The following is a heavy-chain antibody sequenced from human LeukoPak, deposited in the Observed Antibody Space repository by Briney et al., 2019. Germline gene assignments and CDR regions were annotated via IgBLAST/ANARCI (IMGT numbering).Heavy chain of an antibody. J-gene: IGHJ5*02. D-gene: IGHD3-3*01. Sequence: GGSLRLSCAASGFTFSSYAMHWVRQAPGKGLEWVAVISYDGSNKYYADSVKGRFTISRDNSKNTLYLQMNSLRAEDTAVYYCARDGGIFGVVYNWFDLWGQGTLVTVSS. CDR3: ARDGGIFGVVYNWFDL. CDR1: GFTFSSYA. V-gene: IGHV3-30-3*01. CDR2: ISYDGSNK.